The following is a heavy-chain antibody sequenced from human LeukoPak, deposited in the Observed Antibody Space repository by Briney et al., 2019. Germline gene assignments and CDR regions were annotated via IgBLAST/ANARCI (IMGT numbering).Heavy chain of an antibody. D-gene: IGHD3-10*01. CDR3: ARDPIMIRGVRSPGLDY. CDR2: INPSTGNT. CDR1: GYTFTSYY. V-gene: IGHV1-46*04. Sequence: ASVKVSCKASGYTFTSYYMHWVRQAPGQGLEWMGVINPSTGNTDSAQKLQARFTMTRDTSTTTVYMELSSLRSEDAAVYYCARDPIMIRGVRSPGLDYWGQGTLVTVSS. J-gene: IGHJ4*02.